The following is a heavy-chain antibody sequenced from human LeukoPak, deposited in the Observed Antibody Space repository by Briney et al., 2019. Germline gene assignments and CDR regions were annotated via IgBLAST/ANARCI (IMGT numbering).Heavy chain of an antibody. CDR1: GFTLDDYA. CDR3: AKDYYGSGRFFDY. J-gene: IGHJ4*02. CDR2: ITGDGGST. Sequence: GGSQRLSCAASGFTLDDYALHWVRQAPGKGLEWVSLITGDGGSTHYADSVKGRFTISRDNSQNSLYLQMNSLRTEDTALYYCAKDYYGSGRFFDYWGQGTLVTVSS. D-gene: IGHD3-10*01. V-gene: IGHV3-43*02.